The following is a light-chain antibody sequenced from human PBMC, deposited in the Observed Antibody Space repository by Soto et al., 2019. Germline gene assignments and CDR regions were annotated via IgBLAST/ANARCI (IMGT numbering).Light chain of an antibody. J-gene: IGKJ2*01. Sequence: ESVLTQSPGSLSLSPGERATLSCRASQSVSSYLAWYQQKPGQAPRLLIYDASNRVTGVPARFSGSGSGTDFTLTISSVQSEDFAIYYCQQYDHWPPYTFGQGTKVDIK. CDR1: QSVSSY. CDR2: DAS. V-gene: IGKV3-15*01. CDR3: QQYDHWPPYT.